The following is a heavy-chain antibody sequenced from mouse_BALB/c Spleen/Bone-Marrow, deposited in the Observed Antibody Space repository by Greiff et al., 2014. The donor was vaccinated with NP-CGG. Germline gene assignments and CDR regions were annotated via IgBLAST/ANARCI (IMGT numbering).Heavy chain of an antibody. V-gene: IGHV1-4*01. D-gene: IGHD2-10*02. CDR2: INPSSGYT. CDR3: AYGNYGYAMDY. CDR1: GYTFTSYT. J-gene: IGHJ4*01. Sequence: VMLVESGAELARPGASVTMSCKASGYTFTSYTMHWVKQRPGQGLEWIGYINPSSGYTNYNQKFKDKATLTADKSSSTAYMQLSSLTSEDSAVYYCAYGNYGYAMDYWGQGTSVTVSS.